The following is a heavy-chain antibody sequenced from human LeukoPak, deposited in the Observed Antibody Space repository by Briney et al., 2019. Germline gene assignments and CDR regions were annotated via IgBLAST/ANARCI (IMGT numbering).Heavy chain of an antibody. CDR1: GFTFSSYG. D-gene: IGHD3-22*01. V-gene: IGHV3-33*06. J-gene: IGHJ3*02. Sequence: GGSLRLSCAASGFTFSSYGMHWVRQAPGKGLEWVAVIWYDGSNKYYADSVKGRFTISRDNSKNTLYLQMNSLRAEDTAVYYCAKDRSGTMIVVADAFDIWGQGTMVTVSS. CDR2: IWYDGSNK. CDR3: AKDRSGTMIVVADAFDI.